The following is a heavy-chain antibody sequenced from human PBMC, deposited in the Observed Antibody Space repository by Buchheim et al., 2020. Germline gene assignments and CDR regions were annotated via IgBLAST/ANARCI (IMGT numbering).Heavy chain of an antibody. CDR1: GLTFSSHW. Sequence: EVQLVESGGGLVQPGGSLRLSCAASGLTFSSHWLHWVRQAPGKGLVWVSRINSDGSSPSYADSVKGRFPISRDNAQNTRHLQMNSLRAEDTAVYYCVGSAGQSNWYFDLWGRGTL. J-gene: IGHJ2*01. CDR2: INSDGSSP. D-gene: IGHD3-10*01. CDR3: VGSAGQSNWYFDL. V-gene: IGHV3-74*01.